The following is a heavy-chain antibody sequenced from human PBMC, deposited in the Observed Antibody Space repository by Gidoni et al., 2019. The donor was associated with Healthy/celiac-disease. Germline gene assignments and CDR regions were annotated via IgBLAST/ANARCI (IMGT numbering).Heavy chain of an antibody. CDR3: ASLLLGGPYGMDV. Sequence: VQLLESGGGLVQHGGSPRLSCAASGFTFSSYAMSWVRQAPGKGLEWVSAISGSGGSTYYADSVKGRFTISRANSKNTLYLQMNSLRAEDTAVYYCASLLLGGPYGMDVWGQGTTVTVSS. D-gene: IGHD7-27*01. CDR1: GFTFSSYA. CDR2: ISGSGGST. J-gene: IGHJ6*02. V-gene: IGHV3-23*01.